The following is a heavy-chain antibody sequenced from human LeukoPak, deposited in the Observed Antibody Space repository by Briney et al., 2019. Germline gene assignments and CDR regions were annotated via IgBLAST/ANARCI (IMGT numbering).Heavy chain of an antibody. CDR2: ISSSSSYI. Sequence: GGSLRLSCAASGFTFSSYSMNWVRQAPGKGLEWVSSISSSSSYIYYADSVKGRFTISRDNAKNSLYLQMNSLRAGDTAVYYCARDPGDGYMNWGQGTLVTVSS. V-gene: IGHV3-21*01. CDR1: GFTFSSYS. CDR3: ARDPGDGYMN. D-gene: IGHD5-24*01. J-gene: IGHJ4*02.